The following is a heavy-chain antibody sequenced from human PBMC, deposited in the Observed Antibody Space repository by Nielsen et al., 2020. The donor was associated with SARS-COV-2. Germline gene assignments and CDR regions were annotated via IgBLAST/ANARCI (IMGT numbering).Heavy chain of an antibody. D-gene: IGHD3-10*01. CDR2: IKSKTDGGTT. CDR1: GFTFSNAW. Sequence: GESLKISCAASGFTFSNAWMSWVRQAPGKGLEWVGRIKSKTDGGTTDYAAPVKGRFTISRDDSKNTLYLQMNSLKTEDTAVYYCTTLYGSGSYDYWGQGTLVTVSS. J-gene: IGHJ4*02. CDR3: TTLYGSGSYDY. V-gene: IGHV3-15*01.